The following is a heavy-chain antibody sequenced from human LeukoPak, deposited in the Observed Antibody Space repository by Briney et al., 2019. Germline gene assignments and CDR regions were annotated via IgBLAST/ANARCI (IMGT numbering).Heavy chain of an antibody. CDR1: GGSISNYY. CDR2: IYYTGTT. J-gene: IGHJ6*02. Sequence: SETLSLTCTVSGGSISNYYWSWIRQPPGKALEWIGYIYYTGTTKYNPSLKSRATIPLDTSKNQFSLKLTSVTAADTALFFCARGYDIDVWGQGTTVTVS. CDR3: ARGYDIDV. V-gene: IGHV4-59*01.